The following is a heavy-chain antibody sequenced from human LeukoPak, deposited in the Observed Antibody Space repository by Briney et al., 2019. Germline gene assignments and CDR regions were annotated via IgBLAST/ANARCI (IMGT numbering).Heavy chain of an antibody. D-gene: IGHD2-15*01. CDR1: GYTFTGYY. CDR3: ASSGYCDPSPFDS. V-gene: IGHV1-2*02. CDR2: INPSSGGT. J-gene: IGHJ4*02. Sequence: VASVKVSCKASGYTFTGYYMHWVRQAPGQGPEWMGWINPSSGGTHYAQKYQGRVTMTRDTSISTVYMEMSRLTSDDTAVYYCASSGYCDPSPFDSWGQGTLVTVSS.